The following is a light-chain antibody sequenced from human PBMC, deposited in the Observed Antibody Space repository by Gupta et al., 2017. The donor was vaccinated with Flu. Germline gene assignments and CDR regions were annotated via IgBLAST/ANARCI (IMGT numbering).Light chain of an antibody. CDR2: GAS. J-gene: IGKJ1*01. Sequence: ENVLTQSPGTLSLSPGETATLSCRASESVSSGYLAWYQQKPGQAPRLLIYGASSRATGIPDRFSGSGSGTDFSLIISRLEPEDVAVYYCQQYGTSPTWTFGQGTKVEIK. V-gene: IGKV3-20*01. CDR3: QQYGTSPTWT. CDR1: ESVSSGY.